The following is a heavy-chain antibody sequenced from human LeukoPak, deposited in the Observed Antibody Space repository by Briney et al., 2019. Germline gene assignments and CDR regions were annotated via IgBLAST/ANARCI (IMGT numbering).Heavy chain of an antibody. CDR2: IIPILGIA. CDR3: ASLVAGTYYYYYGMDD. CDR1: GGTFSSYA. Sequence: SVKVSCKASGGTFSSYAISWVRQAPGQGLEWMGRIIPILGIANYAQKFQGRVTITADKSTSTAYMELSSLRSEDTAVYYCASLVAGTYYYYYGMDDWGQGTTVTVSS. J-gene: IGHJ6*02. D-gene: IGHD6-19*01. V-gene: IGHV1-69*04.